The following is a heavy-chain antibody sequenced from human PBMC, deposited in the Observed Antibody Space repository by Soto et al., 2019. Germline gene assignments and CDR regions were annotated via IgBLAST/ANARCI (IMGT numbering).Heavy chain of an antibody. J-gene: IGHJ4*02. CDR2: IKSKTDGGTT. CDR3: TTEEIPEDSYGYEAPHY. CDR1: GFTFSNAW. V-gene: IGHV3-15*01. D-gene: IGHD5-18*01. Sequence: GGSLRLSCAASGFTFSNAWMSWVRQAPGKGLEWVGRIKSKTDGGTTDYAAPVKGRFTISRDDSKNTLYLQMNSLKTEDTAVEYCTTEEIPEDSYGYEAPHYWGQGTLVTVSS.